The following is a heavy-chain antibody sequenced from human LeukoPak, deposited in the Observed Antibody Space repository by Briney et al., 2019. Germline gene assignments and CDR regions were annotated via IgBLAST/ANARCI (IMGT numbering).Heavy chain of an antibody. J-gene: IGHJ4*02. CDR3: ARGLSYGSGSYYYDY. CDR2: INHSGST. D-gene: IGHD3-10*01. Sequence: SETLSLTCAVYGGSFSGYYWSWIRQPPGKGLEWIGEINHSGSTNYNPSLKSRVTISVDTSKNQFSLKLSSVTAADTAVYYCARGLSYGSGSYYYDYWGQGTLVTVFS. V-gene: IGHV4-34*01. CDR1: GGSFSGYY.